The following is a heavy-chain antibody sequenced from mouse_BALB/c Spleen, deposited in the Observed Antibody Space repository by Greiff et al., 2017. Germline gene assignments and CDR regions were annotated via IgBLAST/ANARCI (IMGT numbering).Heavy chain of an antibody. V-gene: IGHV5-12-1*01. CDR1: GFAFSSYD. CDR2: ISSGGGST. J-gene: IGHJ1*01. CDR3: ARGGGDFDV. Sequence: EVMLVESGGGLVKPGGSLKLSCAASGFAFSSYDMSWVRQTPEKRLEWVAYISSGGGSTYYPDTVKGRFTISRDNAKNTLYLQMSSLKSEDTAMYYCARGGGDFDVWGAGTTVTVSS.